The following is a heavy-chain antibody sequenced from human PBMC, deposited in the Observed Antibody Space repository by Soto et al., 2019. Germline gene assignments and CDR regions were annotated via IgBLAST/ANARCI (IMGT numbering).Heavy chain of an antibody. CDR2: IYYSGRT. Sequence: QVQLQESGPGLVKPSQTLSLTCTVSGGSISSGGYYWSWIRQHPGKGLEWIGYIYYSGRTYYNPSLMSRVTILVDTSKNQCLLQRSSVTAAATAVYYWGREGGGLAAHQDYWGQGNLVTVSS. D-gene: IGHD6-6*01. CDR3: GREGGGLAAHQDY. J-gene: IGHJ4*02. V-gene: IGHV4-31*03. CDR1: GGSISSGGYY.